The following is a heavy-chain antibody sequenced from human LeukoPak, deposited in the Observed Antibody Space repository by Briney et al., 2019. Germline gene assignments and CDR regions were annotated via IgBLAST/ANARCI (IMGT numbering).Heavy chain of an antibody. D-gene: IGHD3-3*02. CDR2: VYASGST. CDR3: ARHIWSGYYGFFHMDV. V-gene: IGHV4-4*09. J-gene: IGHJ6*03. Sequence: SETLSLTCTVSGGSISTYYWSWVRQPPGKGLEWIGYVYASGSTNYHPSLKSRVTMSVDTSKNHFSLKLSSVTAADTAVYYCARHIWSGYYGFFHMDVWGKGTTVTVSS. CDR1: GGSISTYY.